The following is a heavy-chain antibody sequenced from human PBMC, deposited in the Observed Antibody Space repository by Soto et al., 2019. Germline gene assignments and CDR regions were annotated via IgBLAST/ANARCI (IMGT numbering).Heavy chain of an antibody. D-gene: IGHD2-2*01. V-gene: IGHV4-59*01. J-gene: IGHJ6*02. CDR3: ARDGGTWSTSKEPYYYYYGMDV. Sequence: QVQLQESGPGLVKPSETLSLTCTVPGGSISSYYWCWIRQPPGKGLEWIGYIYYSGSTNYNPSLKSRVTISVDTSKNQFSLKLSSVTAADTAVYYCARDGGTWSTSKEPYYYYYGMDVWGQGTTVTVSS. CDR2: IYYSGST. CDR1: GGSISSYY.